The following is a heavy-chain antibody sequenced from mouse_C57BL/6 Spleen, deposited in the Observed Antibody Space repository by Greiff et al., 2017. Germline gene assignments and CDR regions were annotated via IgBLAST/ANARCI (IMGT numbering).Heavy chain of an antibody. D-gene: IGHD1-1*01. CDR3: ASLTTVVPYYAMDY. V-gene: IGHV1-81*01. CDR2: IYPRSGNT. J-gene: IGHJ4*01. CDR1: GYTFTSYG. Sequence: QVQLQQSGAELARPGASVKLSCKASGYTFTSYGISWVKQRTGQGLEWIGEIYPRSGNTYYNEKFKGKATLTAAKSSSTAYMELRVLTSENSAVYFCASLTTVVPYYAMDYWGQGTSVTVSS.